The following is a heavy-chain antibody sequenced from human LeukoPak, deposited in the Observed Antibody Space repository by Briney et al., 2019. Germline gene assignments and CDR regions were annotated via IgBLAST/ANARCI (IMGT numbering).Heavy chain of an antibody. CDR2: IDPSDSYT. CDR1: GGTLSRYA. Sequence: KVSCKASGGTLSRYAISWVRQMPGKGLEWMGRIDPSDSYTNYSPSFQGHVTISADKSISTAYLQWSSLKASDTAMYYCARRVRYGGRWDFDYWGRGTLVTVSS. J-gene: IGHJ4*02. CDR3: ARRVRYGGRWDFDY. D-gene: IGHD6-13*01. V-gene: IGHV5-10-1*01.